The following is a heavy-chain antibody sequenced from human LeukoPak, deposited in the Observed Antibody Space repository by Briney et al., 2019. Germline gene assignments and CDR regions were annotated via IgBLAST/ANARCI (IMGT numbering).Heavy chain of an antibody. CDR1: GFTFNNYA. D-gene: IGHD3-22*01. V-gene: IGHV3-30-3*01. Sequence: PGGSLRLSCAASGFTFNNYAMHWVRQAPGKGLEWVVVISYDGSNKYYTDSVKGRFTISRDNAKNSLYLQMNSLRAEDTAVYYCARWGSSGYYHYWGQGTLVTVSS. CDR3: ARWGSSGYYHY. J-gene: IGHJ4*02. CDR2: ISYDGSNK.